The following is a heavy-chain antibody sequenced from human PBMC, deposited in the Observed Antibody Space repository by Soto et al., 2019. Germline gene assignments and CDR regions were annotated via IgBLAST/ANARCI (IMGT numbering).Heavy chain of an antibody. J-gene: IGHJ6*02. D-gene: IGHD3-9*01. V-gene: IGHV3-23*01. CDR2: ISGSGGST. CDR1: GFTFSSYA. CDR3: AKSPIVTGYYYYYYYGMDV. Sequence: GGSLRLSCAASGFTFSSYAMSWVRQAPGKGLEWVSAISGSGGSTYYADSVKGRFTISRDNSKNTLYLQMNSLRAEDTAVYYCAKSPIVTGYYYYYYYGMDVWGQGTTVTVSS.